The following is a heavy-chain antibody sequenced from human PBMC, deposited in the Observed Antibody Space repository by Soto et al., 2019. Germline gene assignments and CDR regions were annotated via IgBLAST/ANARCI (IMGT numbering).Heavy chain of an antibody. CDR1: GYTFTSYA. CDR2: INAGNGNT. D-gene: IGHD6-19*01. Sequence: GASVKVSCKASGYTFTSYAMHWVRQAPGQRLEWMGWINAGNGNTKYSQKFQGRVTITRDTSASTAYMELSSLRSEDTAVYYCARDSPVAVAGHFDYWGQGTLVTVSS. CDR3: ARDSPVAVAGHFDY. J-gene: IGHJ4*02. V-gene: IGHV1-3*01.